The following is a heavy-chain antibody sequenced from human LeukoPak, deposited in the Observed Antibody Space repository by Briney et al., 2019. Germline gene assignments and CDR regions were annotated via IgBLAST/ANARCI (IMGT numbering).Heavy chain of an antibody. V-gene: IGHV5-10-1*01. Sequence: GESLRISCKASGYSFSNYWISWVRQMPGKGLEWMGRIDPSDSYTNYSPSFQGHVTISADKSISTAYLQWNSLKASDTAIYYCARQEYSGSYYVYWGQGTLVTVSS. D-gene: IGHD1-26*01. CDR3: ARQEYSGSYYVY. CDR1: GYSFSNYW. CDR2: IDPSDSYT. J-gene: IGHJ4*02.